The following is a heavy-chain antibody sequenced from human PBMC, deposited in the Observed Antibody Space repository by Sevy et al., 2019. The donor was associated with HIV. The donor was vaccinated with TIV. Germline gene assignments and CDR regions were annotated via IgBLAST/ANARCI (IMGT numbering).Heavy chain of an antibody. CDR2: IIAISGTT. CDR3: ARDRDRGWFDP. CDR1: GGTFSGYA. V-gene: IGHV1-69*13. J-gene: IGHJ5*02. D-gene: IGHD3-16*01. Sequence: ASVKVSCKTSGGTFSGYAISWVRQAPGQGLEWMGGIIAISGTTNYVQKFQGIVTITADVSTRTVYMELRSLKTEDTAIYYCARDRDRGWFDPWGQGTQVTVSS.